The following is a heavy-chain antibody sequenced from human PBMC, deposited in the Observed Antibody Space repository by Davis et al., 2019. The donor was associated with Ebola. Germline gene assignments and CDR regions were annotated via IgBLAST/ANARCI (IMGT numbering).Heavy chain of an antibody. CDR2: ISSSSSYI. CDR3: AREDIVVVPAAIKVYYYYGMDV. Sequence: GESLKIYCAASGFTFSSYSMNWVRQATGKGLEWVSSISSSSSYIYYADSVKGRFTISRDNAKNSLYLQMNSLRAEDTAVYYCAREDIVVVPAAIKVYYYYGMDVWGQGTTVTVSS. D-gene: IGHD2-2*02. J-gene: IGHJ6*02. V-gene: IGHV3-21*01. CDR1: GFTFSSYS.